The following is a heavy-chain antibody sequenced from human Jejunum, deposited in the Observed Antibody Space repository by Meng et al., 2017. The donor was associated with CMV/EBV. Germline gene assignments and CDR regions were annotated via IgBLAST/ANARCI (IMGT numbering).Heavy chain of an antibody. CDR3: ARGRGSLGYDIGVIDS. CDR1: TFVDFL. D-gene: IGHD3-22*01. J-gene: IGHJ4*02. CDR2: INPKAGNT. Sequence: TFVDFLIHWVRPAPGQGPEWMGRINPKAGNTAFAQKFQGRIAMTSDTSNTSVFLDLSSLTSDDSAVYYCARGRGSLGYDIGVIDSWGQGTLVTVSS. V-gene: IGHV1-2*06.